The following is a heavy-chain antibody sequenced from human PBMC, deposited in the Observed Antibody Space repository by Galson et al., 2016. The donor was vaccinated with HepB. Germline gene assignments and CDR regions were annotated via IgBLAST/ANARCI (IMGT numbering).Heavy chain of an antibody. CDR1: GFTFSSYA. J-gene: IGHJ5*02. CDR3: AKGLNWFDP. V-gene: IGHV3-23*01. CDR2: ISASGGST. Sequence: SLRLSCAAPGFTFSSYAMSWVRQAPGKGLEWVSSISASGGSTYHADSVKGRFTISRDNSKNTLYLQMNSLRAEDTAVYYCAKGLNWFDPWGQGTLVTVSS.